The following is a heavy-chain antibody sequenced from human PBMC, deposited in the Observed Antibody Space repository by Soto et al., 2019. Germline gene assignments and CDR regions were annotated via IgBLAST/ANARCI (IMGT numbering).Heavy chain of an antibody. D-gene: IGHD1-26*01. CDR1: GGSFSGYY. CDR2: INHSGST. J-gene: IGHJ4*02. V-gene: IGHV4-34*01. Sequence: QVQLQQWGAGLLKPSETLSLTCAVYGGSFSGYYWSWIRQPPGKGLEWIGEINHSGSTNYNPSLKSRVTISVDTSKNQFSLKLSSVTAADTAVYYCARKGPIKRGSYSSPYYFDYWGQGTLVTVSS. CDR3: ARKGPIKRGSYSSPYYFDY.